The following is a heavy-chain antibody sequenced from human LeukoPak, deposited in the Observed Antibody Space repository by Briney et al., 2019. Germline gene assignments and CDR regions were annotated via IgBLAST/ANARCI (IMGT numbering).Heavy chain of an antibody. V-gene: IGHV3-23*01. CDR2: ISGGGGST. J-gene: IGHJ4*02. Sequence: GGSLRLSCAASGFIFSSYAMSWVRQAPGKGLEWVSTISGGGGSTYYADSVKGRFTISRDNSKNTVYLQMNSLRAEDTAVYYCAKDRSRINDVCHGDFDYWGQGTLVTVSS. D-gene: IGHD2-8*01. CDR1: GFIFSSYA. CDR3: AKDRSRINDVCHGDFDY.